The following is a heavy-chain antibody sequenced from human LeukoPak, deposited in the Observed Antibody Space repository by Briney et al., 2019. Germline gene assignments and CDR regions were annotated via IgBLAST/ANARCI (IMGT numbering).Heavy chain of an antibody. CDR2: ISGSGVST. Sequence: PGGSLRLSCAASGFTFSDYAMSWVRQALGKGLSWVSVISGSGVSTYNADSVKGRFTISRDNSKNTLYLKINSLRAEDTAVYYCAKSVESAVTTNPYFDYWGQGTLVTVSS. J-gene: IGHJ4*02. CDR3: AKSVESAVTTNPYFDY. CDR1: GFTFSDYA. V-gene: IGHV3-23*01. D-gene: IGHD4-17*01.